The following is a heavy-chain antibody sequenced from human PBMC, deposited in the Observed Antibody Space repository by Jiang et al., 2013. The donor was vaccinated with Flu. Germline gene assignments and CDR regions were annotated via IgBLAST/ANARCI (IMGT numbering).Heavy chain of an antibody. CDR2: IYPGDSDT. CDR1: GYSFTSYW. Sequence: GAEVKKPGESLRISCKGSGYSFTSYWIGWVRQMPGKGLEWMGIIYPGDSDTRYSPSFQGQVTISADKSISTAYLQWSSLKASDTAMYYCARQKGPLGSSSPFNWFDPWGQGTLVTVSS. CDR3: ARQKGPLGSSSPFNWFDP. V-gene: IGHV5-51*01. D-gene: IGHD6-6*01. J-gene: IGHJ5*02.